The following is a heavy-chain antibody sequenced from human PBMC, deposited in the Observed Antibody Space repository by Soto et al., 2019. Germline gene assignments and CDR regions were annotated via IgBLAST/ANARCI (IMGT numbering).Heavy chain of an antibody. CDR2: ISYDGSNK. CDR3: ARVYCSGGSCYPGTDY. D-gene: IGHD2-15*01. CDR1: GFTFSSYG. V-gene: IGHV3-30*03. Sequence: GSLRLSCAASGFTFSSYGMHWVRQAPGKGLEWVAVISYDGSNKYYADSVKGRFTISRDNSKNTLYLQMNSLRDEDTAVYYCARVYCSGGSCYPGTDYWGQGTLVTVSS. J-gene: IGHJ4*02.